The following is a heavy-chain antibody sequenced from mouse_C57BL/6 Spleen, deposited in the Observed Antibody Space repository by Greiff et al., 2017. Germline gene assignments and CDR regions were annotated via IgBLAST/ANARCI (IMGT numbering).Heavy chain of an antibody. J-gene: IGHJ3*01. CDR2: IYPRSGNT. D-gene: IGHD2-3*01. Sequence: QVHVKQSGAELARPGASVKLSCKASGYTFTSYGISWVKQRTGQGLEWIGEIYPRSGNTYYNEKFKGKATLTADKSSSTAYMELRSLTSEDSAVYFCASRDGYYIWFAYWGQGTLVTVSA. CDR3: ASRDGYYIWFAY. V-gene: IGHV1-81*01. CDR1: GYTFTSYG.